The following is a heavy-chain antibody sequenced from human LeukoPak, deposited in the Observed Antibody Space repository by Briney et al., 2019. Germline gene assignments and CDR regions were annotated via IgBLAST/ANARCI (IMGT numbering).Heavy chain of an antibody. V-gene: IGHV4-34*01. CDR3: ARGPTRYYFDY. Sequence: SETLSLTCAVYGGSLSGYYWSWVRQPPGKGLEWIGEINHSGSTNYNPSLKSRVTISVDTSKNQLSLKLSSVTAADTAVYYCARGPTRYYFDYWGQGTLVTVSS. CDR2: INHSGST. J-gene: IGHJ4*02. CDR1: GGSLSGYY.